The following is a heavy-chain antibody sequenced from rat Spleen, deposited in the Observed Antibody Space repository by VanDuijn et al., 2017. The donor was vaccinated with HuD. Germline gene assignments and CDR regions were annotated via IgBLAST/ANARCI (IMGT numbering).Heavy chain of an antibody. CDR1: GFTFSNYD. CDR2: ITYDVTTT. V-gene: IGHV5-25*01. Sequence: EVQLVKSGGGLVQPGRSMKLSCAASGFTFSNYDMAWVRQAPTKGLEWVASITYDVTTTYYRDFVKGRFTISRDNAKSTLYLQMDSLRSEDTATYYCARLGIAAIGNWFGYWGQGTLVTVSS. J-gene: IGHJ3*01. CDR3: ARLGIAAIGNWFGY. D-gene: IGHD1-2*01.